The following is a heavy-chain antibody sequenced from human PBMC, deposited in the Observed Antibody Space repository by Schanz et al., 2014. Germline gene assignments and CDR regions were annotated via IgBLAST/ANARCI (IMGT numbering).Heavy chain of an antibody. CDR3: ARDNLVSSSWYNYYGMDV. D-gene: IGHD6-13*01. J-gene: IGHJ6*02. V-gene: IGHV1-46*01. Sequence: QVQWVQSGADVKKPGTAVKVSCKASEYTFTRHYMHWVRQAPGQGLEWMGIIHSTGGTTSHAQKCQGRVTMTRDTSTSTVYMELSSLRSDDTAVYYCARDNLVSSSWYNYYGMDVWGQGTTVTVSS. CDR1: EYTFTRHY. CDR2: IHSTGGTT.